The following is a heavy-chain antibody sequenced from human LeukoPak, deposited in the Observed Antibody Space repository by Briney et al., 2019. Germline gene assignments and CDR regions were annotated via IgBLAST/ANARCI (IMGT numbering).Heavy chain of an antibody. J-gene: IGHJ6*02. V-gene: IGHV1-69*04. D-gene: IGHD6-19*01. CDR3: AKQWLVQTYYYGMDV. Sequence: SVKVSYKASGGTFSSYAISWVRQAPGQGLEWMGRIIPILGIANYAQKFQGRVTITADKSTSTAYMELSSLRSEDTAVYYCAKQWLVQTYYYGMDVWGQGTTVTVSS. CDR2: IIPILGIA. CDR1: GGTFSSYA.